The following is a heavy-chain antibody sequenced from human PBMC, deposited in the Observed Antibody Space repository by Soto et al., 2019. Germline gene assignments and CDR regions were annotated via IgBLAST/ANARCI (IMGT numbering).Heavy chain of an antibody. CDR2: ISPYNGNT. J-gene: IGHJ4*02. V-gene: IGHV1-18*04. D-gene: IGHD3-9*01. CDR1: GYTFSNYG. Sequence: QVQLVQSGAEVKKPGASVRVSCKASGYTFSNYGIIWVRQAPGQGLEWVAWISPYNGNTNSTQKLQGRLTMTTDTSTSTAYMDLRSLRSDDTALYYCARELVSSGYDYWGQGTLVTVSP. CDR3: ARELVSSGYDY.